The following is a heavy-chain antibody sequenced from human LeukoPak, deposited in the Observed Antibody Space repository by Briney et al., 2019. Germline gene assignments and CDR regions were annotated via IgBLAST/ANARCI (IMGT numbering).Heavy chain of an antibody. D-gene: IGHD2-8*02. CDR2: IYYTGST. V-gene: IGHV4-31*03. J-gene: IGHJ4*02. CDR3: ARERFAGGYRYLDY. Sequence: SETLSLTCTVSGGSINSGGYFWNWIRQHPGRGLEWIGSIYYTGSTSYYPSLKSRLTISIATSKNQFFLRLNSVIAADTAVYYCARERFAGGYRYLDYWGQGTLVTVSS. CDR1: GGSINSGGYF.